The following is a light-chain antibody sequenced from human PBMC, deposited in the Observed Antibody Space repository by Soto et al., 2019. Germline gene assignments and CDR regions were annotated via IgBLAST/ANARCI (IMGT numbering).Light chain of an antibody. Sequence: QSALTQPRSVSGSPGQSVTISCTGTSSYIGGYKYVSWYQQHPGKAPKFIIFDVNKRPSGVPDRFSGSKSGNTASLTISGLQAEDEADYYCCSYDAGSYTYVTFGGGTKLTVL. CDR1: SSYIGGYKY. CDR2: DVN. J-gene: IGLJ2*01. CDR3: CSYDAGSYTYVT. V-gene: IGLV2-11*01.